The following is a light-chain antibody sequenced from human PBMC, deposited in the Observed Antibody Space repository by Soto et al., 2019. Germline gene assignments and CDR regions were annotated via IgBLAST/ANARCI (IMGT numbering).Light chain of an antibody. Sequence: QSVLTQPPSVSGSPGQSITISCTGTSSDVGGYNYVSWYQQHPGKAPKLMIYEVSNRPSGVSNRFSGSKSGNTASLTISGLQAEDEADYYCSSYTSSSTRVFGTGTKLTVL. J-gene: IGLJ1*01. CDR3: SSYTSSSTRV. CDR2: EVS. V-gene: IGLV2-14*01. CDR1: SSDVGGYNY.